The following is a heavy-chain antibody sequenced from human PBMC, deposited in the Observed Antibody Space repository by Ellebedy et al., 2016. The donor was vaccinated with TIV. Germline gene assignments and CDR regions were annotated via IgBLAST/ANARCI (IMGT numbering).Heavy chain of an antibody. V-gene: IGHV1-18*04. J-gene: IGHJ1*01. CDR1: GSTFTDYG. D-gene: IGHD6-6*01. Sequence: AASVQVSCKASGSTFTDYGITWLRQAPGQGLEGLGWIGTDMGNTNYAQKFRGRVTMTTDTSTTTGYMELRSLRSDDTALYYCARDRDIRSSSDFQHWGQGTLVTVSS. CDR2: IGTDMGNT. CDR3: ARDRDIRSSSDFQH.